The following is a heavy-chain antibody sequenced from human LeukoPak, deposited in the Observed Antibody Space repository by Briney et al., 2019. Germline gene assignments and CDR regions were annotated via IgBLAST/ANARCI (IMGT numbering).Heavy chain of an antibody. CDR3: ARLTAAGTGVQH. J-gene: IGHJ1*01. D-gene: IGHD6-13*01. CDR2: SFYSGST. CDR1: GDSISSSSYY. V-gene: IGHV4-39*07. Sequence: PSETLSLTCTVSGDSISSSSYYWEWIRQPPGKGLEWIGSSFYSGSTYYNPSLRSRVTISVDTSKNQFSPKLSSVTAADTAVYYCARLTAAGTGVQHWGQGTLVTVSS.